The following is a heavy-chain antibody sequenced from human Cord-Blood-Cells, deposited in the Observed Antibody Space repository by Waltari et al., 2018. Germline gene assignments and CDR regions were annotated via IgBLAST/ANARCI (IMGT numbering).Heavy chain of an antibody. CDR3: AKAYYYDSSGFFDY. CDR1: GFTFSIYA. Sequence: EVQLLEAGGGLVQPGGSLRLSCAASGFTFSIYAMSWVRQAPGQGLGWVSAISGSCGSTYYADSVKGRFTNSRDNSKNTLYLQMNSLRAEDTAVYYCAKAYYYDSSGFFDYWGQGTLVTVSS. D-gene: IGHD3-22*01. CDR2: ISGSCGST. J-gene: IGHJ4*02. V-gene: IGHV3-23*01.